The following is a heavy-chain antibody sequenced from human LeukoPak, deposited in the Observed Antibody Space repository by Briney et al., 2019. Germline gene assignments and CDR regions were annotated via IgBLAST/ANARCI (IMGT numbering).Heavy chain of an antibody. D-gene: IGHD6-19*01. CDR3: AKDARWLAPGTFDI. Sequence: GGSLRLSCAASGFTFSTYAMNWVRQAPGKGLNWVSGISGSGDSTFYADSVKGRFTISRDNSKKTQYLQMNSLRADDTAVYYCAKDARWLAPGTFDIWGQGTMVTVS. CDR2: ISGSGDST. J-gene: IGHJ3*02. V-gene: IGHV3-23*01. CDR1: GFTFSTYA.